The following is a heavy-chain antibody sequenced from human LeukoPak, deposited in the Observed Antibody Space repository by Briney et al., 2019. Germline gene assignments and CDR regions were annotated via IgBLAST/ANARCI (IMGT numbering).Heavy chain of an antibody. D-gene: IGHD3-22*01. CDR1: GGSIISGGYY. V-gene: IGHV4-61*02. CDR2: IYTSGST. CDR3: ARDLTMIRGAGGAFDI. Sequence: PSETLSLTCTVSGGSIISGGYYWSWIRQPAGKGLEWIGRIYTSGSTNYSPCLKSRVTISVDTSKNQFSLKLSSVTAADTAVYYCARDLTMIRGAGGAFDIWGQGTMVTVSS. J-gene: IGHJ3*02.